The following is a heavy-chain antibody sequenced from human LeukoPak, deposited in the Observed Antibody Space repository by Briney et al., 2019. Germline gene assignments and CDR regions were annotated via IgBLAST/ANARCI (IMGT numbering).Heavy chain of an antibody. J-gene: IGHJ6*02. CDR1: GYPFTSYY. Sequence: ASVKVSCKASGYPFTSYYMHWVRQAPGQGLEWMGIINPSGGSTTYAQKLQGRVTMTRDTSTSTVYMELSSLRSEDTAVYHCARAMAIAVAGTAFGMDVWGQGTTVTVSS. CDR2: INPSGGST. CDR3: ARAMAIAVAGTAFGMDV. V-gene: IGHV1-46*01. D-gene: IGHD6-19*01.